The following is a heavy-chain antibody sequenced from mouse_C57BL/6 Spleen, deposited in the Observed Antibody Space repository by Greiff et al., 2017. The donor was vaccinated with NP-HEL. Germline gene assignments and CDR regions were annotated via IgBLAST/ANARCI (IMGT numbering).Heavy chain of an antibody. J-gene: IGHJ4*01. CDR3: ALDSSGYCAMDY. V-gene: IGHV1-82*01. CDR2: IYPGDGDT. CDR1: GYAFSSSW. Sequence: QVQLQQSGPELVKPGASVKISCKASGYAFSSSWMNWVKQRPGKGLEWIGRIYPGDGDTNYNGKFKGKATLTADKSSSTAYMQLSSLTSEDSAVYFCALDSSGYCAMDYWGQGTSVTVSS. D-gene: IGHD3-2*02.